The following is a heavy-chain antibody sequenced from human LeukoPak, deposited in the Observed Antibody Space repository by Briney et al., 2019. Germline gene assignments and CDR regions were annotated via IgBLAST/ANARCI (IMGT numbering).Heavy chain of an antibody. CDR2: ITASGGTT. Sequence: PGGSLRFSCAASGFTFGNYAMSWVRQAPGKGLEWVSGITASGGTTYYADSVKGRFTISRDNSRNTLYLQMNSLRAEDTAVYYCTKDRVLLWFGEFEFGYWGQGTLVTVSS. V-gene: IGHV3-23*01. CDR3: TKDRVLLWFGEFEFGY. CDR1: GFTFGNYA. D-gene: IGHD3-10*01. J-gene: IGHJ4*02.